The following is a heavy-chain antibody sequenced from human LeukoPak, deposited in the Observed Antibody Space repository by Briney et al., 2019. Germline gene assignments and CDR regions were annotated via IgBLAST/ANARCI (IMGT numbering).Heavy chain of an antibody. CDR1: GFIFQNYW. D-gene: IGHD3-10*01. J-gene: IGHJ3*01. Sequence: GGSLRLSCGASGFIFQNYWMTWVRQAPGKGLERVADVNQEGSEKFYVESVKGRFTISRDNAKNSVFLQINSLRAEDTSIYYCARMKGNRGMFDFWGQGTMVTVSS. V-gene: IGHV3-7*01. CDR3: ARMKGNRGMFDF. CDR2: VNQEGSEK.